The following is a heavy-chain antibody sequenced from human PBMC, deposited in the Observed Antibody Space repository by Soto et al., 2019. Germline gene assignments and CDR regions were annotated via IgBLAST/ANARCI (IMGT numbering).Heavy chain of an antibody. J-gene: IGHJ6*01. CDR3: AKDIGVAATYYYYGMDV. CDR2: ISYDGSNK. CDR1: GFTFSSYG. V-gene: IGHV3-30*18. Sequence: QVQLVESGGGVVQPGRSLRLSCAASGFTFSSYGMHWVRQAPGKGLEWVAVISYDGSNKYYADSVKGRFTISRDNSKNTLYLQMNSLRAEDTAVYYCAKDIGVAATYYYYGMDVW. D-gene: IGHD2-15*01.